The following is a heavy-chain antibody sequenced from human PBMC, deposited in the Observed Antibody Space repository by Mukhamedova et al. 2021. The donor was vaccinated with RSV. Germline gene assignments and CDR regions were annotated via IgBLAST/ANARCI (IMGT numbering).Heavy chain of an antibody. Sequence: GRFTMSRDNAKNTLYLQMNSLRAEDTAVYYCARGGSTYFDSWGQGALVTVPS. V-gene: IGHV3-74*01. CDR3: ARGGSTYFDS. J-gene: IGHJ4*02. D-gene: IGHD2-15*01.